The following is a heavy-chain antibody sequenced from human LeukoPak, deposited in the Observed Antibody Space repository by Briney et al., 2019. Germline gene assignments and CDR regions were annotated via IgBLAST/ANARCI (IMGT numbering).Heavy chain of an antibody. J-gene: IGHJ4*02. CDR2: ISGSGSTI. CDR3: ARGESLWFGELLPHFDY. D-gene: IGHD3-10*01. V-gene: IGHV3-48*04. CDR1: GFTFSSYA. Sequence: GGSLRLSCAASGFTFSSYAMSWVRQAPGKGLEWVSAISGSGSTIYYADSVKGRFTISRDNAKNSLYLQMNSLRAEDTAVYYCARGESLWFGELLPHFDYWGQGTLVTVSS.